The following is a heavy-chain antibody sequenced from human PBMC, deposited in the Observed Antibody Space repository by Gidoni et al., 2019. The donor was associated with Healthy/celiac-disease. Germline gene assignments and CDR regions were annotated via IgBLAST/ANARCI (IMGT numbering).Heavy chain of an antibody. J-gene: IGHJ4*02. CDR2: IYWDDDK. CDR1: GFSLPTSGVG. D-gene: IGHD5-18*01. CDR3: AHRSEYSYGNYFEY. V-gene: IGHV2-5*02. Sequence: QITLKESGPTLVNPTQTLTLTCTFSGFSLPTSGVGVGWIRQPPGKALEWLALIYWDDDKRYSPSLKSRLTITKDTSKNQVVLTMTNMDPVDTATYFCAHRSEYSYGNYFEYWGQGTLVTVSS.